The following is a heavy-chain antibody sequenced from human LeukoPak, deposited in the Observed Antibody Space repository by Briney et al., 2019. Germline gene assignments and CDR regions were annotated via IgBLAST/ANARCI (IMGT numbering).Heavy chain of an antibody. CDR3: ARSRYSYGSI. J-gene: IGHJ4*02. Sequence: SETLSLTCTVSGGSISSSNYYWGWIRQPPGKGLEWIGSIYYSGSTYYSPSLKSRVTISVDTSKNQFSLKLSSVTAADTAVYYCARSRYSYGSIWGQGTLVTVSS. V-gene: IGHV4-39*01. D-gene: IGHD5-18*01. CDR1: GGSISSSNYY. CDR2: IYYSGST.